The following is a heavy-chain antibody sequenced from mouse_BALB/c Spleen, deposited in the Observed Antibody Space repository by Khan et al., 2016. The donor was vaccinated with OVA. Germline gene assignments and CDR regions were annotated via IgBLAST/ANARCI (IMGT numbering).Heavy chain of an antibody. CDR2: ISYSGGT. J-gene: IGHJ2*01. Sequence: EVQLQESGPGLVKPSQSLSLTCTVTGYSITSGYAWNWIRQFPGNQLEWMGYISYSGGTSYNPSLKSRTSITRDKSKNQFFLQLNSVATEDTATYYCARGNYYGYYFDYWGQGTPLTVSA. CDR1: GYSITSGYA. D-gene: IGHD1-1*01. CDR3: ARGNYYGYYFDY. V-gene: IGHV3-2*02.